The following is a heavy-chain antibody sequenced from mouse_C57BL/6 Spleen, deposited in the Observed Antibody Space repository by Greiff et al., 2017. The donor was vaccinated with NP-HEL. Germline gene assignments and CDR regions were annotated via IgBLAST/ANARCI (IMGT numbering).Heavy chain of an antibody. CDR1: GYAFSSSW. CDR3: ASLSEYYGRGSWY. V-gene: IGHV1-82*01. J-gene: IGHJ2*01. CDR2: IYPGDGDT. D-gene: IGHD1-1*01. Sequence: VQLQESGPELVKPGASVKISCKASGYAFSSSWMNWVKQRPGKGLEWIGRIYPGDGDTNYNGKFKGKATLTADKSSSTAYMQLSSLTSEDSAVYFCASLSEYYGRGSWYWGQGTTLTVSS.